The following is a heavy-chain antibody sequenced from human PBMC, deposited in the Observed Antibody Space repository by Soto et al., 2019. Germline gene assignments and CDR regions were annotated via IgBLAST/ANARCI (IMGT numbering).Heavy chain of an antibody. V-gene: IGHV3-30*02. CDR3: AKEVVGNLGSFDF. Sequence: GGSLRLFCPASGLTFSSFGMNWVRQAPGKGLEWVASIGYDGSVIYYADSVRGRLTISRYNSQKTLYLQMKGLRAEDTATYFCAKEVVGNLGSFDFCG. D-gene: IGHD1-26*01. CDR2: IGYDGSVI. J-gene: IGHJ4*01. CDR1: GLTFSSFG.